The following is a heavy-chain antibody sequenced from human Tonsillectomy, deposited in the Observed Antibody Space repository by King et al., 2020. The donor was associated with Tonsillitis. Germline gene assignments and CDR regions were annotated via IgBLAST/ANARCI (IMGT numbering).Heavy chain of an antibody. D-gene: IGHD2-15*01. CDR1: GGSISSSSYY. V-gene: IGHV4-39*07. J-gene: IGHJ4*02. Sequence: QLQESCPGLVKPSETLSLTCTVSGGSISSSSYYWGWIRQPPGKGLEWIGSIYYSGSTYYNPSLKSRVTISVDTSKNQFSLKLSSVTAADTAVYYCAREVGCSGGSCYSNWRPFDYWGPGTLVTVSS. CDR2: IYYSGST. CDR3: AREVGCSGGSCYSNWRPFDY.